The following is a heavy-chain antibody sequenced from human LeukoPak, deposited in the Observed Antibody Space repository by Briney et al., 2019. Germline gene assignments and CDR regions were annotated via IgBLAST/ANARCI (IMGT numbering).Heavy chain of an antibody. Sequence: ASVKVSCKASGYTFTSYGISWVRQAPGQGLEWMGWISAYNGNTNYAQKLQGRVTMTTDTSTSTAYMELRSLRSDDTAVYYCARDRRLGSSGWPSFDYWGQGTWSPSPQ. V-gene: IGHV1-18*01. CDR1: GYTFTSYG. CDR3: ARDRRLGSSGWPSFDY. D-gene: IGHD6-19*01. J-gene: IGHJ4*02. CDR2: ISAYNGNT.